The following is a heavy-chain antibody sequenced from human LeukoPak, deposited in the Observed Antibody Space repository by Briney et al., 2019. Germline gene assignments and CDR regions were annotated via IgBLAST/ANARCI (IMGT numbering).Heavy chain of an antibody. CDR3: ARSGWFGELRPFDY. Sequence: GASVKVSCKASGYTFTSYDINWVRQATGQGLEWMGWMNPNSGNTGYAQKFQGRVTMTRNTSISTAYMELSSLRSEDTAVYYCARSGWFGELRPFDYWGQGTLVTVSS. V-gene: IGHV1-8*01. CDR2: MNPNSGNT. D-gene: IGHD3-10*01. J-gene: IGHJ4*02. CDR1: GYTFTSYD.